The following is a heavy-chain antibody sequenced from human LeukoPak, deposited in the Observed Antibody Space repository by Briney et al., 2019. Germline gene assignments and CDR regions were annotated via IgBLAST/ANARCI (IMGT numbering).Heavy chain of an antibody. Sequence: ASVKVSCKASGYTFTGYYTHWVRQAPGQGLEWMGWINPNSGGTNYAQKFQGRVTMTRDTSISTAYMELSRLRSDDTAVYYCARILTSSGSYNYWGQGTLVTVSS. CDR2: INPNSGGT. V-gene: IGHV1-2*02. J-gene: IGHJ4*02. D-gene: IGHD3-10*01. CDR3: ARILTSSGSYNY. CDR1: GYTFTGYY.